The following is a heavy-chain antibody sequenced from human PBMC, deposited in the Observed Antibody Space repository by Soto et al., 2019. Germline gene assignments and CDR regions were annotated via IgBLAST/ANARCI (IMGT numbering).Heavy chain of an antibody. CDR3: ARVIMIFGVANLGGYFDY. CDR2: ISPSNGQT. V-gene: IGHV1-18*01. J-gene: IGHJ4*02. Sequence: ASVTVTFQATGYTFSNFGLSWVRQAPGQGLEWMGWISPSNGQTIYAQNFHGRVTMTTDTSTATAHMELRRLISDDTAVYYCARVIMIFGVANLGGYFDYWGQGTRVTVSS. CDR1: GYTFSNFG. D-gene: IGHD3-3*01.